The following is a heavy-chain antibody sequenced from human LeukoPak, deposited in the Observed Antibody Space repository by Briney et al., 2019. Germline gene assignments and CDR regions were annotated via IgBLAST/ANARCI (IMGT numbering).Heavy chain of an antibody. CDR2: IYYSGST. V-gene: IGHV4-59*02. D-gene: IGHD2-15*01. CDR3: ARDGRYCSGGSCYSGWFDP. J-gene: IGHJ5*02. CDR1: GGSVSSYY. Sequence: SETLSLTCTVSGGSVSSYYWSWIRQPPGKVLEWIGYIYYSGSTNYNPSLKSRVTISVDPSKNQFSLKLSSVTAADTAVYYCARDGRYCSGGSCYSGWFDPWGQGTLVTVSS.